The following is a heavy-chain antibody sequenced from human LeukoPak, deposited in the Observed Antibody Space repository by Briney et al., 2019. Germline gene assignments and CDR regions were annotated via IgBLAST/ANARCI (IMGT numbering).Heavy chain of an antibody. D-gene: IGHD3-10*01. J-gene: IGHJ5*02. V-gene: IGHV5-51*01. CDR1: GYSFTSSW. CDR2: INPGDSDT. Sequence: PGEPLKISCQASGYSFTSSWIGWARQMPGKGLERMAIINPGDSDTRYSPSFQGQVTISADKSISTVYLQWGSLKASDTAMYYCARQPGAGWFDPWGQGTLVTVSS. CDR3: ARQPGAGWFDP.